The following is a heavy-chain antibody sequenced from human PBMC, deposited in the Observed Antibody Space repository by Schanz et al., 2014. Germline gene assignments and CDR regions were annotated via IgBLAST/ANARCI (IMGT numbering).Heavy chain of an antibody. Sequence: QVQLVQSGAEVKKPGASVRVSCKASGYTFTTYAMSWVRQAPGQGLEWVGWISVYNHNKEYDQKFQGRVTMTADTSTNTAYMELRSLRSDDTAVYYCAKAEYDILTDSYSRLDPWGQGTLVTVSS. CDR3: AKAEYDILTDSYSRLDP. CDR1: GYTFTTYA. V-gene: IGHV1-18*01. J-gene: IGHJ5*02. CDR2: ISVYNHNK. D-gene: IGHD3-9*01.